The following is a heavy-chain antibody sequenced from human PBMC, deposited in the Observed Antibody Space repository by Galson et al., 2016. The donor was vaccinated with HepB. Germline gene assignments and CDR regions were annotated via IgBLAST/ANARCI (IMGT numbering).Heavy chain of an antibody. Sequence: SCKASGYTTDYYIHWVRQAPGQGLQWMGWINPKTGGTNYAQTFQGRVTMTRDTSISTAYMELTRLTSDDTAVYYCATSFPITVFGVVTSSYDSWGQGTLVTVSS. CDR3: ATSFPITVFGVVTSSYDS. CDR1: GYTTDYY. D-gene: IGHD3-3*01. CDR2: INPKTGGT. V-gene: IGHV1-2*02. J-gene: IGHJ5*01.